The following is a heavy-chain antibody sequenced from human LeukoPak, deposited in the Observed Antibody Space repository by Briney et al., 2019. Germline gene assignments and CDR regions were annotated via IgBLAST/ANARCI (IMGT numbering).Heavy chain of an antibody. Sequence: SVKVSCKASGGTFSSYAISWVRQAPGQGLEWMGRIIPILGIANYAQKFQGRVTITADKSTSTAYMELSSLRPEDTAVYYCAGVEGSSYGPEGYWGQGTLVTVSS. CDR1: GGTFSSYA. J-gene: IGHJ4*02. D-gene: IGHD5-18*01. CDR2: IIPILGIA. V-gene: IGHV1-69*04. CDR3: AGVEGSSYGPEGY.